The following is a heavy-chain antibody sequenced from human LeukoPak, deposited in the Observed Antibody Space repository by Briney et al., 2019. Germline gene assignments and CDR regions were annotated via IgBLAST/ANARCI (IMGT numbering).Heavy chain of an antibody. D-gene: IGHD6-13*01. Sequence: GGSLRLSCAASGFTFSIHSLMWVRQAPGKALEWVSSISPDSGYIYYADSVKGRFTISRDNAENSLFLQMNSLGAEDTAVYYCAPFSAVTHYYFDYWGQGTLVTVSS. J-gene: IGHJ4*02. V-gene: IGHV3-21*01. CDR2: ISPDSGYI. CDR3: APFSAVTHYYFDY. CDR1: GFTFSIHS.